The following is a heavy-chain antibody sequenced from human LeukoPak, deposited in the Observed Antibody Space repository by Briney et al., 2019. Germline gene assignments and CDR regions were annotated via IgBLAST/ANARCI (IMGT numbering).Heavy chain of an antibody. D-gene: IGHD3-22*01. Sequence: GGSLRLSCAASGFTFDDYAMHGVRQAPGKGLEWVSGILSNGGGINYADSVKARSTISRDNAKNSLYLQMNSLRAEDTAVYYCARELYDSSGYSFDYWGQGTLVSVSS. CDR2: ILSNGGGI. V-gene: IGHV3-9*01. CDR3: ARELYDSSGYSFDY. CDR1: GFTFDDYA. J-gene: IGHJ4*02.